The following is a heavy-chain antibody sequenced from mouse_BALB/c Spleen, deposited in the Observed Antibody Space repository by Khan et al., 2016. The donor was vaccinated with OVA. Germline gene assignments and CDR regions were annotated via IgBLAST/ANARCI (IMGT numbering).Heavy chain of an antibody. D-gene: IGHD3-3*01. J-gene: IGHJ4*01. CDR2: INPKNGVT. CDR3: GRDAGRY. CDR1: GYTFTEYT. Sequence: IQLVQSGPELVKPGASVKISCKTSGYTFTEYTLHWVKQSHGKSLEWIGVINPKNGVTSYNQKFKGKATLTVDKSSSTAYMEFRSLTSEDSAVYYCGRDAGRYWGQGTSVTGSS. V-gene: IGHV1-18*01.